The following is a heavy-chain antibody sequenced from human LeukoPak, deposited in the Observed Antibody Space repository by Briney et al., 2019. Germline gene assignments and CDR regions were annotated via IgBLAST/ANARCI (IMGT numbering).Heavy chain of an antibody. V-gene: IGHV3-23*01. CDR2: VSSSGDNT. CDR1: GFTFSSYA. J-gene: IGHJ4*02. D-gene: IGHD2/OR15-2a*01. Sequence: GGSLRLSCAASGFTFSSYAMNWVRQAPGKGLEWVSGVSSSGDNTYYADSVKGRFTISRDNSKSMLYLQMNSLRAEDTAVYYCARDRRIWGQGTLVTVSS. CDR3: ARDRRI.